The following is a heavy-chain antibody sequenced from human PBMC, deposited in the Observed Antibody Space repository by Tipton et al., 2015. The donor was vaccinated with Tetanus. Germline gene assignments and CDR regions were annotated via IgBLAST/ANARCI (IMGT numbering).Heavy chain of an antibody. Sequence: QSGAEVKKPGSSVKVSCKASGGTFSSYAISWVRQAPGQGLEWMGRIIPILGIANYAQKFQGRVTITADKSTSTAYMELSSLRSEDTAVYYCARTATQGAGFDYWGQGTLVTVSS. D-gene: IGHD2-15*01. CDR1: GGTFSSYA. CDR3: ARTATQGAGFDY. J-gene: IGHJ4*02. V-gene: IGHV1-69*04. CDR2: IIPILGIA.